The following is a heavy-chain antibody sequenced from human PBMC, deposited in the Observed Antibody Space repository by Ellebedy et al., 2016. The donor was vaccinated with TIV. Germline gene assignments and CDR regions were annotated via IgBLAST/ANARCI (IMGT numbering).Heavy chain of an antibody. CDR1: GFAFSFYW. D-gene: IGHD2-2*01. CDR2: IKLDGSEK. CDR3: ARGRYYWSSTSCYAPSWFDP. Sequence: GGSLRLSXAASGFAFSFYWMGWVRQAPGKGLEWVANIKLDGSEKHYADSVKGRFTISRDNAKNSLYLQMNSLGAEDTAVYFCARGRYYWSSTSCYAPSWFDPWGQGTLVTVSS. J-gene: IGHJ5*02. V-gene: IGHV3-7*01.